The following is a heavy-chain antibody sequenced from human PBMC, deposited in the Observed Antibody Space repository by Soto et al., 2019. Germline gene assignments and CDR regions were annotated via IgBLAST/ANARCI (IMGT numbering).Heavy chain of an antibody. J-gene: IGHJ6*02. Sequence: GGSLRLSCAASGFTFSSYAMHWVRQAPGKGLEWVAVISYDGSNKYYADSVKGRFTISRDNSKNTLYLQMNSMRAEDTAVYYFARDRKYYDFWSGYNTYYYYGTDVWGQGTTVTVSS. CDR2: ISYDGSNK. V-gene: IGHV3-30-3*01. CDR1: GFTFSSYA. CDR3: ARDRKYYDFWSGYNTYYYYGTDV. D-gene: IGHD3-3*01.